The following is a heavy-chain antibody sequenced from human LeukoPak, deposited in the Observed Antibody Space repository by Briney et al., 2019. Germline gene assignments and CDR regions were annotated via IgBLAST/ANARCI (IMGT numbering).Heavy chain of an antibody. J-gene: IGHJ4*02. CDR3: AKDVGKWESLHFFDY. V-gene: IGHV3-23*01. D-gene: IGHD1-26*01. Sequence: GGSLRLSCLTSGFTLSTNAMSWVRQAPGKGLEWISGISGSGASTYYADSVKGRFTISRDDSRNTLYLQMNSLRGDDTAVYYCAKDVGKWESLHFFDYWGQGTLVTVSS. CDR1: GFTLSTNA. CDR2: ISGSGAST.